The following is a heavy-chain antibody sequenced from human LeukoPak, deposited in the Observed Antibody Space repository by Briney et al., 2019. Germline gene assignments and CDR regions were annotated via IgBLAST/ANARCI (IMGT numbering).Heavy chain of an antibody. CDR1: GFTFSSYS. CDR2: ISSSSSYI. Sequence: GGSLRLSCAASGFTFSSYSMNWVRQAPGKGLEWVSSISSSSSYIYYADSVKGQFTISRDNAKNSLYLQMNSLRAEDTAVYYCARIQKTPGYSSSRYCDYWGQGTLVTVSS. J-gene: IGHJ4*02. V-gene: IGHV3-21*01. D-gene: IGHD6-13*01. CDR3: ARIQKTPGYSSSRYCDY.